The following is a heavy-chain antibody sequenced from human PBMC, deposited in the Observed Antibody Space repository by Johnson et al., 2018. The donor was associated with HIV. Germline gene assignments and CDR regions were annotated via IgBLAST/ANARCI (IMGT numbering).Heavy chain of an antibody. J-gene: IGHJ3*02. V-gene: IGHV3-15*01. CDR1: GFTFDDYG. Sequence: VQLVESGGGVVRPGGSLRLSCAASGFTFDDYGMSWVRQAPGKGLEWGSGIKSVSDDETKDYGSPVKGRFTISRDDSSNTLYRQMNSLTVEDTAVYYWSSVSDDAFDIWGQGTMVTVSS. CDR3: SSVSDDAFDI. CDR2: IKSVSDDETK.